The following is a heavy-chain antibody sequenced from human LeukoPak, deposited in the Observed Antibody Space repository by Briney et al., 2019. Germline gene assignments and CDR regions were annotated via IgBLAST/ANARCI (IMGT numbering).Heavy chain of an antibody. J-gene: IGHJ5*02. V-gene: IGHV4-38-2*02. CDR2: IYHSGNT. D-gene: IGHD1-14*01. Sequence: SETLSLTCSVSGYSLSSGFYWAWIRQSPGKGLEWIGNIYHSGNTYQSPSLKSRATMSVDAYKNEFSLRLTSVTAADTAVYFCARAEPNWFDPWGQGTLVTVSS. CDR3: ARAEPNWFDP. CDR1: GYSLSSGFY.